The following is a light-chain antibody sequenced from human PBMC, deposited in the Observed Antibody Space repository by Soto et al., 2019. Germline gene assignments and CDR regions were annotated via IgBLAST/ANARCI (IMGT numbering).Light chain of an antibody. J-gene: IGLJ1*01. CDR2: GNS. CDR3: QFYDSSLSADYV. CDR1: TSNIGAGYD. V-gene: IGLV1-40*01. Sequence: QSVLTQPPSVSGAPGQRVTISCTGSTSNIGAGYDVYWYQQLPGTAPKLLIYGNSNRPSGVPDRFSGSKSGTSASLAITGLQAEDEADYYCQFYDSSLSADYVFGTGTKVTVL.